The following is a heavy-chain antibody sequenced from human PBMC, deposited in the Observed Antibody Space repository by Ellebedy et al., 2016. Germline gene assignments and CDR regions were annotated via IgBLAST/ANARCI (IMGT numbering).Heavy chain of an antibody. CDR1: GFTFSSYA. CDR3: AKAEPRIMVTADRYFDY. J-gene: IGHJ4*02. D-gene: IGHD2-21*02. V-gene: IGHV3-23*01. Sequence: GGSLRLSXVASGFTFSSYAMNWVRRAPGKGLEWASSIGTGADYTYYADSVKGRFTISRDNSKNTLYLQMSSLRAEDTAVYYCAKAEPRIMVTADRYFDYWGQGTLVTVSS. CDR2: IGTGADYT.